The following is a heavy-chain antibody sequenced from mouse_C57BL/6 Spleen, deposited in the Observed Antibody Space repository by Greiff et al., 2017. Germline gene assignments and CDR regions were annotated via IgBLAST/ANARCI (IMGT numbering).Heavy chain of an antibody. CDR3: AREYGYGGSSWFAY. J-gene: IGHJ3*01. Sequence: EVQLVESEGGLVQPGSSMKLSCTASGFTFSDYYMAWVRQVPEKGLEWVANINYDGSSTYYLDSLKSRFIISRDNAKNILYLQMSSLKSEDTATYYCAREYGYGGSSWFAYWGQGTLVTVSA. V-gene: IGHV5-16*01. CDR2: INYDGSST. CDR1: GFTFSDYY. D-gene: IGHD2-2*01.